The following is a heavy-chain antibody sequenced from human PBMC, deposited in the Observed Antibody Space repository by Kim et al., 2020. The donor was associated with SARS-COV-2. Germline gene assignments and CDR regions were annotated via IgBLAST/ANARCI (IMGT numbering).Heavy chain of an antibody. J-gene: IGHJ4*02. D-gene: IGHD3-16*02. CDR1: GFTFSSFW. Sequence: GVSLRLSCAASGFTFSSFWMIWVRQAPGKGLEWVANIKEDGSEKYYVDSVKGRFTISRENAKNSLFLQMNSLKVEDTAVYYCATRGKSSASYLYYDNWGQGTLVTVSS. CDR2: IKEDGSEK. CDR3: ATRGKSSASYLYYDN. V-gene: IGHV3-7*01.